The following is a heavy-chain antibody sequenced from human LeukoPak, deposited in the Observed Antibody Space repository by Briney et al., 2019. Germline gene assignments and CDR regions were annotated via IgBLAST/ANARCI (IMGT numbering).Heavy chain of an antibody. J-gene: IGHJ4*02. Sequence: SETLSLTCAVYGGSFSGYFLTWIRQPPGKGLEWIGEINHSGSTNYNPSLKSRVTISVDTSKNQFSLKLSSVTAADTAVYYCARGVGFVKIDYWGQGTLVTVSS. CDR3: ARGVGFVKIDY. CDR1: GGSFSGYF. CDR2: INHSGST. V-gene: IGHV4-34*01. D-gene: IGHD3-10*01.